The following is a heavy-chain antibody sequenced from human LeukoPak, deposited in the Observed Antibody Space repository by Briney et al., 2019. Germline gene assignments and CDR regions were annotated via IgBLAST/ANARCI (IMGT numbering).Heavy chain of an antibody. CDR3: ARELRRSYSSSDFDY. V-gene: IGHV1-2*02. D-gene: IGHD6-6*01. Sequence: ASVKVSCKASGYTLTGYYMHWVRQAPGQGPEWMGWINPNSGGTNYAQKFQGRVTMTRDTSISTAYMELSRLRSDDTAVYYCARELRRSYSSSDFDYWGQGTLVTVSS. J-gene: IGHJ4*02. CDR1: GYTLTGYY. CDR2: INPNSGGT.